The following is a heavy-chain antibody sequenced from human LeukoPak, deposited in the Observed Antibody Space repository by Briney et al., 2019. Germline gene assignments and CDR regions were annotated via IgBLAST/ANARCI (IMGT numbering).Heavy chain of an antibody. CDR3: AKVLRYYYGSGSYYPHYYYGMDV. D-gene: IGHD3-10*01. V-gene: IGHV3-30*04. CDR1: GFTFSSYA. Sequence: GGSLRLSCAASGFTFSSYAMHWVRQAPGKGLEWVAVISYAGSIKYYADSVKGRFTISRDNSKNTLYLQMNSLRAEDTAVYYCAKVLRYYYGSGSYYPHYYYGMDVWGQGTTVTVSS. J-gene: IGHJ6*02. CDR2: ISYAGSIK.